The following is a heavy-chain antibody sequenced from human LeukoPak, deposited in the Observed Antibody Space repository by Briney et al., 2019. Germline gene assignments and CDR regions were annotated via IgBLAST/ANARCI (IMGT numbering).Heavy chain of an antibody. J-gene: IGHJ5*02. V-gene: IGHV4-39*01. Sequence: SETLSLTCTVSGGSISSSSYYWGWLRQPPGKGLEWVGSIYYSGSTYYNPSLKSRVTISVDTSKNQFSLKLSSVTAADTAVYYCARQGTYYYGSGSYVLLNWFDPWGQGTLVTVSS. D-gene: IGHD3-10*01. CDR3: ARQGTYYYGSGSYVLLNWFDP. CDR1: GGSISSSSYY. CDR2: IYYSGST.